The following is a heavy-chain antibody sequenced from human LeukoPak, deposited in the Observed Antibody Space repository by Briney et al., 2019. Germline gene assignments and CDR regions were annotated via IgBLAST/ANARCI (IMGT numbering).Heavy chain of an antibody. Sequence: GGSLRLSCAASGFTFSSYEMNWVRQAPGKGLEWVSYISSSGSTIYYADSVKGRFTISRDNAKNSLYLQMNSLRAEDTAVYYCARDRGSNNYFDQWGQGTLVTVSS. CDR2: ISSSGSTI. CDR1: GFTFSSYE. CDR3: ARDRGSNNYFDQ. V-gene: IGHV3-48*03. J-gene: IGHJ4*02. D-gene: IGHD2-2*01.